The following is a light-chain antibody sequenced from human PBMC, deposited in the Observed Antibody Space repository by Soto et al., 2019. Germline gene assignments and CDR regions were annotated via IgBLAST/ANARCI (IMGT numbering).Light chain of an antibody. V-gene: IGKV1-5*01. Sequence: DIQMTQYPSTLSASVGDRVTITCRASQRISSWLAWYQQKPGKAPKLLIYDASSLESGVPSSLSGSGSGTEFTLTISSLQPDDFATYYCQQYNSYWTFGHGTKVDIK. J-gene: IGKJ1*01. CDR1: QRISSW. CDR2: DAS. CDR3: QQYNSYWT.